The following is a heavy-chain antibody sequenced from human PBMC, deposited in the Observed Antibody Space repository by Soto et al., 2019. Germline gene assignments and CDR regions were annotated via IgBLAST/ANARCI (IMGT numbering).Heavy chain of an antibody. CDR1: GGTFSTSA. Sequence: QVQLMQSGAEVKKPGSSVKVSCKASGGTFSTSAISWVRQAPGEGLEWVGGIMPVFATPDYAQKFQGRVTVSSDXXTTTAYLELTSLTTDDTAVYYCARDKDRQQLGGNYYYILDVWGQGTAITVSS. CDR2: IMPVFATP. V-gene: IGHV1-69*05. CDR3: ARDKDRQQLGGNYYYILDV. J-gene: IGHJ6*02. D-gene: IGHD3-3*02.